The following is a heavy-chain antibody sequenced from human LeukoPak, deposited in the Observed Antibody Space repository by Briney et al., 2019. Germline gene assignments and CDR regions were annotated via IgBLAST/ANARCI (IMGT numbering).Heavy chain of an antibody. Sequence: GASVKVSCKASGYTFTSYDINWVRQATGQGLEWMGWMNPNSGNTGYAQKFQGRVTMTRNTSISTAYMELSSLRSEDTAVYYCARLDGGLRYFGGYYYYMDVWGKGTTVTISS. J-gene: IGHJ6*03. D-gene: IGHD3-9*01. CDR2: MNPNSGNT. CDR3: ARLDGGLRYFGGYYYYMDV. CDR1: GYTFTSYD. V-gene: IGHV1-8*01.